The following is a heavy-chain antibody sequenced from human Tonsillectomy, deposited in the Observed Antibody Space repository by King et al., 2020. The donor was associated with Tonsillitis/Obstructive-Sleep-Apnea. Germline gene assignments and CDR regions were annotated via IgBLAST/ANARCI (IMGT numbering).Heavy chain of an antibody. CDR1: GYTFTSYG. Sequence: VQLVESGAEVKTPGASVKVSCKASGYTFTSYGITWVRQSPGQGLEWMGWIRAYNDNTNYSQKFKGRFTITTDTSTSRDDMELSSLRSEDTAVYYCARFHAEYERLWRYMDVWGKGTTVTVS. CDR2: IRAYNDNT. J-gene: IGHJ6*03. CDR3: ARFHAEYERLWRYMDV. V-gene: IGHV1-18*01. D-gene: IGHD2-2*01.